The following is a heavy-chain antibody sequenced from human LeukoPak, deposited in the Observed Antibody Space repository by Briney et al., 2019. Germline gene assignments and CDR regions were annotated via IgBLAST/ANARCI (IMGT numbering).Heavy chain of an antibody. V-gene: IGHV1-46*01. Sequence: APVKASCKASGYTFTSYYMHWVRQAPGQGLEWMGIINPSGGSTSYAQKFQGRVTMTRDTSTSTVYMELSSLRSEDTAVYYCARVLGIAAAGPFDYWGQGTLATVSS. CDR2: INPSGGST. D-gene: IGHD6-13*01. CDR3: ARVLGIAAAGPFDY. J-gene: IGHJ4*02. CDR1: GYTFTSYY.